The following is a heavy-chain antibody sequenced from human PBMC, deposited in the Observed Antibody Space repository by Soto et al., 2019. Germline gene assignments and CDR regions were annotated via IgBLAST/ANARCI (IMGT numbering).Heavy chain of an antibody. J-gene: IGHJ5*02. CDR3: AKAVVAASNWFDP. V-gene: IGHV1-2*02. D-gene: IGHD2-15*01. Sequence: QVQLVQSGAEVKNPGASVRVSCKASGYTFTDYYMHWVRQAPGQGLEWMGWINPKSGGTEYAQKLQGRVTMTRDTSISTAYMELSGLRSDDTAVYYCAKAVVAASNWFDPWGQGTLVTVSS. CDR1: GYTFTDYY. CDR2: INPKSGGT.